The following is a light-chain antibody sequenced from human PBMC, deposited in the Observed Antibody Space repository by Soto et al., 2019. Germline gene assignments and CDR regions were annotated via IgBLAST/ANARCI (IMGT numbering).Light chain of an antibody. Sequence: QMNHPPATLSFTIPNRVTTTFRSSQRISSWLAWYQQKPGKAPKLLIYDASILESGVTSRFSGSGSGTEFSLTISGRQSEDFEVYYCQQYDNGSPWKYGQGTK. V-gene: IGKV1-5*01. CDR3: QQYDNGSPWK. J-gene: IGKJ1*01. CDR2: DAS. CDR1: QRISSW.